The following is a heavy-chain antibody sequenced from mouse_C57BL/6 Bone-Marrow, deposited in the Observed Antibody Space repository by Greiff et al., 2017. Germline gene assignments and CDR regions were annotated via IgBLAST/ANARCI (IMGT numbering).Heavy chain of an antibody. J-gene: IGHJ1*03. CDR2: IYPGSGST. CDR3: ARPYYSNYWYVDV. CDR1: GYTFTSYW. Sequence: VQLQQPGAELVKPGASVTLSCKASGYTFTSYWITWVKQRPGQGLEWIGDIYPGSGSTNYNEKFKSKATLTVDTSSSTAYMKLSSLTSEDSAVYYCARPYYSNYWYVDVWGTGTTVTVSS. D-gene: IGHD2-5*01. V-gene: IGHV1-55*01.